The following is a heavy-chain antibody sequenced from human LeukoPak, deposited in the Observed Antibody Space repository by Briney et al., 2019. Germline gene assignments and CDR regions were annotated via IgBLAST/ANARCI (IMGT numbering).Heavy chain of an antibody. V-gene: IGHV3-30-3*01. Sequence: GGSLRLSCAASGFTFSSYAMHWVRQAPGKGLEWVAVISYDGSNKYYADSVKGRFTISRDNSKNTLYLQMNSLRAEDTAVYYCAGDDARSWSFDYWGQGTLVTVSS. J-gene: IGHJ4*02. CDR2: ISYDGSNK. D-gene: IGHD6-13*01. CDR1: GFTFSSYA. CDR3: AGDDARSWSFDY.